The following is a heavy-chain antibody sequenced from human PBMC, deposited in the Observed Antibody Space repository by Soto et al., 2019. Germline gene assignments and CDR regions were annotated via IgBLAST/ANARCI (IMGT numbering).Heavy chain of an antibody. CDR1: GGSFSGYY. CDR3: ARGRAAVTTGFDY. V-gene: IGHV4-34*01. CDR2: INHSGST. D-gene: IGHD4-17*01. J-gene: IGHJ4*02. Sequence: SETLSLTCAVYGGSFSGYYWSWIRQPPGKGLEWIGEINHSGSTNYNPSLKSRVTISVDTSKNQFSLKLSSVTAADTAVYYCARGRAAVTTGFDYWGQGTLVTVS.